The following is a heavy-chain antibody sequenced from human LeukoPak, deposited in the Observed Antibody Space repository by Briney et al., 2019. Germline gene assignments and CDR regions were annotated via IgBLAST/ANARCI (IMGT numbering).Heavy chain of an antibody. D-gene: IGHD5-18*01. CDR2: IKEDGREK. Sequence: GGSLRLSCAASGFTFSSFWMSWIRQAPGKGLEWVANIKEDGREKYYVDSVKGRFTISRDNAKNSLYLQMNSLRAEDTAVYYCARDPFPGYSYGSSPDYWGQGTPVTVSS. J-gene: IGHJ4*02. CDR1: GFTFSSFW. CDR3: ARDPFPGYSYGSSPDY. V-gene: IGHV3-7*01.